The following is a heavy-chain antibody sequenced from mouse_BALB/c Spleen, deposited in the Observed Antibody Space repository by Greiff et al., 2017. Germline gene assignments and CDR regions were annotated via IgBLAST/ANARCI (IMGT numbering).Heavy chain of an antibody. CDR3: ARGYGKVYAMDY. V-gene: IGHV1-7*01. CDR2: INPSTGYT. D-gene: IGHD2-10*02. J-gene: IGHJ4*01. Sequence: VKLQESGAELAKPGASVKMSCKASGYTFTSYWMHWVKQRPGQGLEWIGYINPSTGYTEYNQKFKDKATLTADKSSSTAYMQLSSLTSEDSAVYYCARGYGKVYAMDYWGQGTSVTVSS. CDR1: GYTFTSYW.